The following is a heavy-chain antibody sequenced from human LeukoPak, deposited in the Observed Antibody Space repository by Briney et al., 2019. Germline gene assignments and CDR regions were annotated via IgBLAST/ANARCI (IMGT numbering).Heavy chain of an antibody. J-gene: IGHJ4*02. Sequence: ASGTLSLTCAVYGGSFSGYYWSWIRQPPGKGLEWIGEINHSGSTNYNPSLKSRVTISVDTSKNQFSLKLSSVTAADTAVYYCARVPSSSWRQIDYWGQGTLVTVSS. D-gene: IGHD6-13*01. CDR3: ARVPSSSWRQIDY. V-gene: IGHV4-34*01. CDR1: GGSFSGYY. CDR2: INHSGST.